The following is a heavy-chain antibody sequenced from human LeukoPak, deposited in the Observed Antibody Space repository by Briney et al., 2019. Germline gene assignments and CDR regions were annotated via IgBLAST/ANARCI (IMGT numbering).Heavy chain of an antibody. CDR3: ARSRSMAVISYYGMDV. V-gene: IGHV1-8*01. D-gene: IGHD3-10*01. CDR1: GYTFTSYD. J-gene: IGHJ6*02. Sequence: ASVKVSCKASGYTFTSYDINWVRQATGQGLEWMGWMNPNSGNTGYAQKFQGRVTMTRNASISTAYMELCSLRSEDTAVYYCARSRSMAVISYYGMDVWGQGTTVTVSS. CDR2: MNPNSGNT.